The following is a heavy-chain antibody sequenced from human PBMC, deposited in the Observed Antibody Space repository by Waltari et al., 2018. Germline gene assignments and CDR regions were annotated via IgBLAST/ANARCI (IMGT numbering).Heavy chain of an antibody. CDR1: GGTFSSSA. CDR3: AIPHMVRGVIIRDYYGMDV. CDR2: IIPIFGTA. V-gene: IGHV1-69*01. Sequence: QVQLVQSGAAVKKPGSSVKVSCKASGGTFSSSAISWVRQAPGQGLEWMGGIIPIFGTATYAQKCQGRVTITADESTSTGYMELRSLRSEDTAVYYCAIPHMVRGVIIRDYYGMDVWGQGTSVTVSS. J-gene: IGHJ6*02. D-gene: IGHD3-10*01.